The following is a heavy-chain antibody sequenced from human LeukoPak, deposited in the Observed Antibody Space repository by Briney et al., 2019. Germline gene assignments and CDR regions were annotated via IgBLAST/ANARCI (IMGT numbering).Heavy chain of an antibody. V-gene: IGHV4-30-2*01. Sequence: SETLSLTCAVSGGSISSGGYSWSWIRQPPGKGLEWIGYIYHSGSTYYNPSLKSRVTISVDRSKNQFSLKLSSVTAADTAVYYCARGGDSSGYYYVGDPWFDPWGQGTLVTVSS. D-gene: IGHD3-22*01. CDR2: IYHSGST. CDR3: ARGGDSSGYYYVGDPWFDP. J-gene: IGHJ5*02. CDR1: GGSISSGGYS.